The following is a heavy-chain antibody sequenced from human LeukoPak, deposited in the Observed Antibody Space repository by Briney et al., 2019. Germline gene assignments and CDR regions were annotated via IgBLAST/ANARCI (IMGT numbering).Heavy chain of an antibody. CDR2: FDPEDGET. Sequence: GASVKVSCKVSGYTLTELSMHWVRQAPGKGLEWMGGFDPEDGETIYAQKFQGRVTMTEDTSTDTAYMELSSLRSEDTAVYYCATPPYSSGWRTLDYWGQGTLVTVSS. CDR3: ATPPYSSGWRTLDY. D-gene: IGHD6-19*01. CDR1: GYTLTELS. J-gene: IGHJ4*02. V-gene: IGHV1-24*01.